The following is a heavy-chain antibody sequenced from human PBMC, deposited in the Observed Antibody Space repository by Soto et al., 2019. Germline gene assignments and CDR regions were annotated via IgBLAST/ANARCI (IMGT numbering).Heavy chain of an antibody. CDR2: IIPIFGTA. J-gene: IGHJ4*02. Sequence: ASVKVSCKASGGTFSSYAISWVRQAPGQGLEWMGGIIPIFGTANYAQKFQGRVTITADESTSTAYMELSSLRSEDTAVYYCARSTVTTGGNFDYWGQGTLVTVSS. D-gene: IGHD4-17*01. V-gene: IGHV1-69*13. CDR3: ARSTVTTGGNFDY. CDR1: GGTFSSYA.